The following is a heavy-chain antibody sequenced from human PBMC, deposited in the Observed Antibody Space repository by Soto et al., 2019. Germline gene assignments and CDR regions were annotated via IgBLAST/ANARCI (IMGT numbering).Heavy chain of an antibody. CDR3: VRERQRRSGSYGWFDP. CDR2: IIPILGIA. V-gene: IGHV1-69*08. D-gene: IGHD1-26*01. Sequence: QVQLVQSGAEVKKPGSSVKVSCKASGGTFSSYTISWVRQAPGQGLEWMGRIIPILGIANYAQKFQGRVTITADKSTSTAYMELSSLRSEDTAVYYCVRERQRRSGSYGWFDPWGQGTLVTVSS. CDR1: GGTFSSYT. J-gene: IGHJ5*02.